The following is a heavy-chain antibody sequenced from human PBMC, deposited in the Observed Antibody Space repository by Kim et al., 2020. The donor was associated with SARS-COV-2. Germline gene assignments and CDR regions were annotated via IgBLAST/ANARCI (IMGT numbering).Heavy chain of an antibody. D-gene: IGHD3-10*01. J-gene: IGHJ4*01. V-gene: IGHV3-30*02. CDR3: AKTLASVRTFDY. Sequence: FYADSVKGRFTISRDDSKNALYLQMNSLRAEDTAVYYCAKTLASVRTFDYWGHGTLVTVSS.